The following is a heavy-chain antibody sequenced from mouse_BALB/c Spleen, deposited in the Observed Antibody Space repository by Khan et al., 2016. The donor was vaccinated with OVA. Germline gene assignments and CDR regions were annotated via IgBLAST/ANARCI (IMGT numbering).Heavy chain of an antibody. V-gene: IGHV1S136*01. J-gene: IGHJ3*01. Sequence: VQLQQSGPELLKPGASVKISCKASGYPFTNYVMHWVKQKPGQGLEWIGYIHPYSDDNKYNEKFKGKATLTSDKSSSTAYMELSSLTSEDSAVYYCVRALFYYGRSYEGFAYWGQGTLVTVSA. CDR2: IHPYSDDN. CDR3: VRALFYYGRSYEGFAY. CDR1: GYPFTNYV. D-gene: IGHD1-1*01.